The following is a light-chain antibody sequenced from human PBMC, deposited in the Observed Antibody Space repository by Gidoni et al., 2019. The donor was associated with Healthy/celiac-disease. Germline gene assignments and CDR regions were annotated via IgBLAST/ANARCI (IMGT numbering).Light chain of an antibody. CDR3: QQYNNWPPVP. J-gene: IGKJ4*01. Sequence: EIVMTQSPATLSVSPGERATLSCRASQSVNSNLAWYQQKPGQAPRLLIYGASTRATGIPARFSGSGSGTEFTLTISSLQSEDFAVYYCQQYNNWPPVPFXGXTKVEIK. CDR1: QSVNSN. CDR2: GAS. V-gene: IGKV3-15*01.